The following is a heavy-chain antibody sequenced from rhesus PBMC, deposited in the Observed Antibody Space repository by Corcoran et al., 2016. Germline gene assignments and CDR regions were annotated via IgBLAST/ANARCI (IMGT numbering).Heavy chain of an antibody. CDR2: IDGSVRST. V-gene: IGHV4-169*01. D-gene: IGHD5-30*01. CDR3: ARAEDTGGTVACDY. CDR1: GCSISSSY. Sequence: QLQLQESGPGLVKPSETLSVTCAVSGCSISSSYWSWIRQAPGKGLEWIGYIDGSVRSTNYNPYLKSRVTRSVDTSKNQLSLKLSSVTAADTAVYYCARAEDTGGTVACDYWGQGVLVTVSS. J-gene: IGHJ4*01.